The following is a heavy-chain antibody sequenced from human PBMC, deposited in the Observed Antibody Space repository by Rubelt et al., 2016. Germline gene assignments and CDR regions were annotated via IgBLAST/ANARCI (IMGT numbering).Heavy chain of an antibody. V-gene: IGHV3-74*01. Sequence: EVQLVESGGGLVQPGGSLRLSCVASEFTFSNYWMHWVRQAPGKGLVWVSHLNSDGSGTGYADSVKGRFSVSRDNAKNTLYLQMNSLRAEDTAVYYCAASFDYWGQGTLVTVSS. CDR1: EFTFSNYW. CDR3: AASFDY. J-gene: IGHJ4*02. CDR2: LNSDGSGT.